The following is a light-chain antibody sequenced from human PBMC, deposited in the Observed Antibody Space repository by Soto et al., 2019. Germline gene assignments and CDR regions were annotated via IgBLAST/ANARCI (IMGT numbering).Light chain of an antibody. CDR2: KAS. J-gene: IGKJ1*01. CDR3: QQYSSYSQT. CDR1: QSISSW. V-gene: IGKV1-5*03. Sequence: DIQMTQSPSTLSASVGDRVTITCRASQSISSWLAWYQQKPGKAPKLLIYKASSIENGVPSRFSGSGSGTEFTLTISSLQPDDSATYYCQQYSSYSQTFGQGTKVEIK.